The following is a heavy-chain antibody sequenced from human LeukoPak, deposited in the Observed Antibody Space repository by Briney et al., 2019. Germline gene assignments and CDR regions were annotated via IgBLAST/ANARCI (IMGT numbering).Heavy chain of an antibody. CDR3: ARGQLGGTNGVCYDY. J-gene: IGHJ4*02. D-gene: IGHD2-8*01. Sequence: SETLSLTCAVYGGSFSGYYWSWIRQPPGKGLEWIGEINHSGSTNYNPSLKSRVTISVDTSKNQFSLNLSSVTAADTAVYYCARGQLGGTNGVCYDYWGQGTLVTVSS. CDR2: INHSGST. V-gene: IGHV4-34*01. CDR1: GGSFSGYY.